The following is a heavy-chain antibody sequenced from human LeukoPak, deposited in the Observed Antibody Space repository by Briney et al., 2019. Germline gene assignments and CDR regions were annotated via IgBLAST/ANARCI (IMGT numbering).Heavy chain of an antibody. CDR1: GFTFSSSA. D-gene: IGHD1-26*01. Sequence: PGGSLRLSCAASGFTFSSSAMHWVRQAPGKGLEWVAVISYDGSNKYYADSVKGRFTISRDNSKNTLYLQMNSLRAEDTAVYYCARDPDSGSYRDEDTIFDYWGQGTLVTVSS. CDR2: ISYDGSNK. V-gene: IGHV3-30*04. CDR3: ARDPDSGSYRDEDTIFDY. J-gene: IGHJ4*02.